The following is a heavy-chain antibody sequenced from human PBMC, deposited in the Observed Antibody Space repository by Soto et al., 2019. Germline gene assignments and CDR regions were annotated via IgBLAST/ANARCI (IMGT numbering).Heavy chain of an antibody. Sequence: GGSLRLSCAASGFTFSSYSMNWVRQAPGKGLEWVSSISSSSSYIYYADSVKGRFTISRDNAKNSLYLQMNSLRAEDTAVYYCARILDCSSTSCYVTTSYYYYYYMDVWGKGTTVTVSS. J-gene: IGHJ6*03. CDR3: ARILDCSSTSCYVTTSYYYYYYMDV. V-gene: IGHV3-21*01. CDR1: GFTFSSYS. CDR2: ISSSSSYI. D-gene: IGHD2-2*01.